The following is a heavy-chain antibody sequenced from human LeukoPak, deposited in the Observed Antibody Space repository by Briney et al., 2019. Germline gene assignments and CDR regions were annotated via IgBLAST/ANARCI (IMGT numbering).Heavy chain of an antibody. D-gene: IGHD3-10*01. J-gene: IGHJ4*02. CDR2: IYFSGST. Sequence: PSETLSLTCTVSGGSLSPYYWSWIRQPPGKGLEWIGYIYFSGSTNYNPSLKSRVSILVDTSKSQFSLKLSSVTTADTGVYYCARTYGGDFYFDYWGQGTLVTVSS. CDR3: ARTYGGDFYFDY. V-gene: IGHV4-59*01. CDR1: GGSLSPYY.